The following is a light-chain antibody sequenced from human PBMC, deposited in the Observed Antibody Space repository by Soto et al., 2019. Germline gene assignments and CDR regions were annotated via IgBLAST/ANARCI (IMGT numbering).Light chain of an antibody. CDR2: AES. V-gene: IGKV1-39*01. J-gene: IGKJ1*01. CDR3: QQYGSSGT. CDR1: QSISSY. Sequence: DIQMTQSPSSLSASVGDRVTTTCRASQSISSYLNWYQQKPGKAPKLLIYAESSLQSGVPSRFSGSGSGTDFTLTISRLEPEDFAVYYCQQYGSSGTFGQGTKVDIK.